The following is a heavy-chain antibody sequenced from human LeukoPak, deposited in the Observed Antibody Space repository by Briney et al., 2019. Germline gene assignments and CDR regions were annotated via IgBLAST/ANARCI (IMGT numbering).Heavy chain of an antibody. J-gene: IGHJ3*02. Sequence: SETLSLTCTVSGGSISSGSYHWSWIRQPAGKGLEWSGRIYTSGSTNYNPSLKSRVTISVDTSKNQFSLKLSSVTAADTAVYYCASTVSVWGIVRDHAFDIWGQGTMVTVSS. CDR1: GGSISSGSYH. D-gene: IGHD3-16*01. CDR3: ASTVSVWGIVRDHAFDI. V-gene: IGHV4-61*02. CDR2: IYTSGST.